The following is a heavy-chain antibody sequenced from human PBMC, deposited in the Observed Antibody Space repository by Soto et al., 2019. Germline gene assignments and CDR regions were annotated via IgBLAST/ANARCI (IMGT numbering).Heavy chain of an antibody. CDR2: ISCGGSNK. V-gene: IGHV3-21*01. CDR1: GLHFSDYY. J-gene: IGHJ4*02. D-gene: IGHD4-4*01. Sequence: GGSLRLSCAGSGLHFSDYYMVWVRQAPGKGLEWVSSISCGGSNKYYADSVKGRFTISRDNAKNSLYLQMNSLRDEDTAVYYCVRDSYDYSNDYWGQGTLVTVSS. CDR3: VRDSYDYSNDY.